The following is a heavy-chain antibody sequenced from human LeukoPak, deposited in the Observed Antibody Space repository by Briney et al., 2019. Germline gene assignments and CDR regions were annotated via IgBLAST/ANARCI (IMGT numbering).Heavy chain of an antibody. J-gene: IGHJ4*02. CDR1: GCPFSSGGYS. D-gene: IGHD5-12*01. CDR2: IYHSGST. Sequence: PSQTLSLTCAVSGCPFSSGGYSGSWIRQPPGKCLEWIGCIYHSGSTYYNPSLKSRVTMSVDTSKNQFSLKLSSVTAADTAVYYCAREDIPGRVTTILPDWGQGTLVTVSS. CDR3: AREDIPGRVTTILPD. V-gene: IGHV4-30-2*01.